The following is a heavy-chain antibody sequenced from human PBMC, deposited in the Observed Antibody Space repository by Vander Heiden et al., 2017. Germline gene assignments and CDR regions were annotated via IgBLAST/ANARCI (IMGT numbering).Heavy chain of an antibody. CDR2: ISGSGGST. D-gene: IGHD6-13*01. CDR3: AKDLRVLSSWDEYYFDY. J-gene: IGHJ4*02. V-gene: IGHV3-23*01. Sequence: EVQLLESGGGLVQPGGSLRLSCEASGFTFSSYVMSWVRQDPGKGLEWVSAISGSGGSTYYADSVKGRFTISRDNSKNTLYLQMNSLRAEDTAVYYCAKDLRVLSSWDEYYFDYWGQGTLVTVSS. CDR1: GFTFSSYV.